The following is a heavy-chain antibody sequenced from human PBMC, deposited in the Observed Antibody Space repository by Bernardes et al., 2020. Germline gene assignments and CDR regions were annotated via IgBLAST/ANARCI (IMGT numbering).Heavy chain of an antibody. J-gene: IGHJ4*02. Sequence: GGSLRLSRAASGFTFSNYAMAWVRQAPGRGLEWVSEINGNGGGTYYADSMKGRFTIFRDNFKNSLYLRMNSLRAEDTAVYYCAKVSAYGDYDYWGQGTLVTVSA. V-gene: IGHV3-23*01. CDR1: GFTFSNYA. CDR2: INGNGGGT. CDR3: AKVSAYGDYDY. D-gene: IGHD4-17*01.